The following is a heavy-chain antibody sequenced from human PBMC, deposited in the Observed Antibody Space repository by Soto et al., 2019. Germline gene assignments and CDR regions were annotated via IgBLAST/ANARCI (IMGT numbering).Heavy chain of an antibody. V-gene: IGHV3-74*01. D-gene: IGHD6-19*01. CDR3: ARLLAVAGINY. CDR1: GFTFSNYW. CDR2: INSDGRNT. Sequence: EVQLVESGGGLVQPGGSLRLSCAASGFTFSNYWMHWVRQVPGKGLVWVSRINSDGRNTSYADFVKGRFTISRDNAKNTLYLQMDSLGAEDTAVYYCARLLAVAGINYWGQGTLVTVPS. J-gene: IGHJ4*02.